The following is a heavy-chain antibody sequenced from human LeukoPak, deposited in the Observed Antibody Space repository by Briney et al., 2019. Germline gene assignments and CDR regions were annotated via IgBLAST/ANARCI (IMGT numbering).Heavy chain of an antibody. CDR1: GGTFSSYA. Sequence: ASAKVSCKASGGTFSSYAISWVRQAPGQGLEWMGGIIPIFGTANYAQKFQGRVTITADESTSTAYMELSSLRSEDTAVYYCARSKLRYFDRDAFDIWGQGTMVTVSS. CDR3: ARSKLRYFDRDAFDI. CDR2: IIPIFGTA. J-gene: IGHJ3*02. D-gene: IGHD3-9*01. V-gene: IGHV1-69*13.